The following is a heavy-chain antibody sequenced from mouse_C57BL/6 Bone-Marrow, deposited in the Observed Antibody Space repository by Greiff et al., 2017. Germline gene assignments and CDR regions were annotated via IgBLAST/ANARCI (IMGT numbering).Heavy chain of an antibody. J-gene: IGHJ2*01. Sequence: QVQLQQSGAELARPGASVKLSCQASGYTFTSYGISWVKQRTGQGLEWIGEIYPGSGSPNYNEQFKSKATLTVETSSSTAYMQLSSLTSEDSAVYYCARSNWDGDFDYWGQGTTLTVSS. CDR2: IYPGSGSP. CDR1: GYTFTSYG. V-gene: IGHV1-81*01. D-gene: IGHD4-1*01. CDR3: ARSNWDGDFDY.